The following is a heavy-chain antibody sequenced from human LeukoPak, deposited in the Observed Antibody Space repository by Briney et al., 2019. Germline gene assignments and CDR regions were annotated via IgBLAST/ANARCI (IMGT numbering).Heavy chain of an antibody. CDR1: GFTVSSNY. CDR2: IYSGGST. CDR3: ARGLSYYDFWSGYYSYYYYGMDV. J-gene: IGHJ6*02. D-gene: IGHD3-3*01. Sequence: PGGSLRLSCAASGFTVSSNYMSWVRQAPGKGLGWVSVIYSGGSTYYADSVKGRFTISRDNSKNTLYLQMNSLRAEDTAVYYCARGLSYYDFWSGYYSYYYYGMDVWGQGTTVTVSS. V-gene: IGHV3-53*01.